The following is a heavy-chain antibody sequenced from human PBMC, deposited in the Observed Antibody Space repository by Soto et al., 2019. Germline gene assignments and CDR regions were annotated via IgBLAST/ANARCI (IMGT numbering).Heavy chain of an antibody. CDR1: GYSFTNYW. V-gene: IGHV5-51*01. Sequence: GESLKISCKGSGYSFTNYWIGWVRQMPGKGLEWMGIIYPGDSDTRYSPSFQGQVTISADKSISTAYLQWSSLKASDTAMYHCSFSSGFGNYYYRLAFWGQGSSVTGSS. D-gene: IGHD2-15*01. J-gene: IGHJ6*02. CDR2: IYPGDSDT. CDR3: SFSSGFGNYYYRLAF.